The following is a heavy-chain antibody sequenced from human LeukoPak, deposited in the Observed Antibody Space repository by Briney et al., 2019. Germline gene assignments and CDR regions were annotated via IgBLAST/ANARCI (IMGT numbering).Heavy chain of an antibody. Sequence: PGGSLRLSCAASGIGFSDYYMSWVRQAPGKGLEWVSVIYSGGSTYYADSVKGRFTISRDNSKNTLYLQMNSLRAEDTAVYYCARGRFGEPYFDYWGQGTLVTVSS. CDR1: GIGFSDYY. D-gene: IGHD3-10*01. V-gene: IGHV3-66*01. J-gene: IGHJ4*02. CDR2: IYSGGST. CDR3: ARGRFGEPYFDY.